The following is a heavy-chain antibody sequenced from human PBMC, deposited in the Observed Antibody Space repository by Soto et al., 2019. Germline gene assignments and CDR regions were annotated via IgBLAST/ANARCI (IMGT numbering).Heavy chain of an antibody. CDR2: IHDSGIT. V-gene: IGHV4-31*03. Sequence: QVQLQESGPGLVKPSQTLSLTCTVSGGSVSSGGHNWSWIRQHPGKVLEWIGYIHDSGITFYNPSLKGRVSISIDTSKNQFSPKLTSVTAADTAVYYCARAFRMTTFAPYFDFWGRGALVTVSS. D-gene: IGHD1-1*01. CDR3: ARAFRMTTFAPYFDF. J-gene: IGHJ4*02. CDR1: GGSVSSGGHN.